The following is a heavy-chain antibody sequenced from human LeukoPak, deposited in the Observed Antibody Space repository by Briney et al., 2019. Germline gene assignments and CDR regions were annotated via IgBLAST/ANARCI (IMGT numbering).Heavy chain of an antibody. CDR3: ARDPRGYSYGPFDY. V-gene: IGHV4-39*07. CDR2: IYYSGST. D-gene: IGHD5-18*01. CDR1: GGSISSSSYY. Sequence: KTSETRSLTCTVSGGSISSSSYYWGWIRQPPGKGLEWIGSIYYSGSTYYNPSLKSRVTISVDTSKNQFSLKLSSVTAADTAVYYCARDPRGYSYGPFDYWGQGTLVTVSS. J-gene: IGHJ4*02.